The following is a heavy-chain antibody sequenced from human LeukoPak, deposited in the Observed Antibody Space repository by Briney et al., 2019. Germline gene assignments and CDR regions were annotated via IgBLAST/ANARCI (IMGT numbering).Heavy chain of an antibody. Sequence: QPSQTLSLTCAVYGGSFSGYYWSWIRQPPGKGLEWIGEINHSGSTNYNPSLKSRVTISVDTSKNQFSLKLSSVTAADTAVYYCARGLGYSYAYWGQGTLVTVSS. CDR2: INHSGST. CDR1: GGSFSGYY. J-gene: IGHJ4*02. CDR3: ARGLGYSYAY. D-gene: IGHD5-18*01. V-gene: IGHV4-34*01.